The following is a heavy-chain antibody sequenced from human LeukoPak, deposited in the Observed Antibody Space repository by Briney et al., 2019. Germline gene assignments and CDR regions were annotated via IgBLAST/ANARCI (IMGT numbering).Heavy chain of an antibody. D-gene: IGHD6-13*01. CDR3: ARHAGFIAAAAIDY. Sequence: LETLSLTCTVSGGSISSYYWSWIRQPPGKGLEWVGYIYYSGSTNYNPSLKSRVTISVDTSKNQFSLKLSSVTAADTAVYYCARHAGFIAAAAIDYWGQGTLVTVSS. CDR2: IYYSGST. V-gene: IGHV4-59*08. CDR1: GGSISSYY. J-gene: IGHJ4*02.